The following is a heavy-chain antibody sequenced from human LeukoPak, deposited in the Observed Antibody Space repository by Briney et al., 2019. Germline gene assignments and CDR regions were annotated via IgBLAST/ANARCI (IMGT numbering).Heavy chain of an antibody. V-gene: IGHV3-7*01. D-gene: IGHD2-15*01. CDR1: GFTFSSYG. J-gene: IGHJ4*02. Sequence: GSLRLSCAASGFTFSSYGMHWVRQAPGKGLEWVANIKQDASEKYYVDSVKGRFTISRDNAKNSLFLQMNSLRVEDTAVYYCARPGLFCSGGSCYPFEYWGQGTLVTVSS. CDR3: ARPGLFCSGGSCYPFEY. CDR2: IKQDASEK.